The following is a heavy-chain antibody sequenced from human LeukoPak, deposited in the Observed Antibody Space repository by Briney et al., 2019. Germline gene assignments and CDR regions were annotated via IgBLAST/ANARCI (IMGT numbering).Heavy chain of an antibody. CDR2: IYSGGST. CDR3: ARNWFDP. V-gene: IGHV3-53*05. Sequence: GGSLRLSCAASGFSVSSDYMSWVRHAPGKGLEWVSVIYSGGSTYYADSVTARFPISRDKSKNTVYLQMNSLRFEDTAMYYCARNWFDPWGQGTLVTVSS. J-gene: IGHJ5*02. CDR1: GFSVSSDY.